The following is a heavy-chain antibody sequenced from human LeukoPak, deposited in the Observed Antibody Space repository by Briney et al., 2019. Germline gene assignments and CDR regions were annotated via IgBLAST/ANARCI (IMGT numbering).Heavy chain of an antibody. V-gene: IGHV3-33*05. CDR1: GFIFSNYG. Sequence: PGRSLRLSCVASGFIFSNYGMHWVRQAPGKGLEWVAVMSYDGSNEDYADSVKGRFTIYRDSSRDTLYLQMNSLKTEDTAVYYCTTIGISYGSGNYYQYSDYWGQGTLVTVSS. CDR2: MSYDGSNE. J-gene: IGHJ4*02. D-gene: IGHD3-10*01. CDR3: TTIGISYGSGNYYQYSDY.